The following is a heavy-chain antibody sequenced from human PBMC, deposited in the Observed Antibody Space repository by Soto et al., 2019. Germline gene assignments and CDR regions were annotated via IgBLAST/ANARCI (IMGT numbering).Heavy chain of an antibody. J-gene: IGHJ4*02. Sequence: PGGSLRLSCAASGFTFSSYLMHWVRQAPGKGLVWVSRINSDGSSTSYADSVKGRFTISRDNAKNTLYLQMNSLRAEDTAVYYCARGHCSGGSCYLYYFGYWGQGTLVTVSS. CDR2: INSDGSST. V-gene: IGHV3-74*01. D-gene: IGHD2-15*01. CDR3: ARGHCSGGSCYLYYFGY. CDR1: GFTFSSYL.